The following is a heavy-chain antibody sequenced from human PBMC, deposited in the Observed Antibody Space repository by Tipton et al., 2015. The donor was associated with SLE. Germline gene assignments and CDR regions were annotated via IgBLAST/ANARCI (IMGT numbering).Heavy chain of an antibody. J-gene: IGHJ4*02. CDR1: GGSISSYY. Sequence: TLSLTCTVSGGSISSYYWNWIRQPPGKGLEWIGHIHHSGSTTYNPSLQSRVTISRDPSKNQFSLKLSSVTAADTAVYYCARHRDSGDYYFDFWGQGTLVTVSS. CDR2: IHHSGST. V-gene: IGHV4-59*08. CDR3: ARHRDSGDYYFDF. D-gene: IGHD1-26*01.